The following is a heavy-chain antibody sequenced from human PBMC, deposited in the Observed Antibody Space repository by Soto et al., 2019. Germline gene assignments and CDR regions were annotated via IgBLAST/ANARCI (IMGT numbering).Heavy chain of an antibody. V-gene: IGHV2-5*01. J-gene: IGHJ4*02. CDR1: GFSLTTHGVG. CDR2: IYWNDDK. CDR3: AHLSLSGPETFDS. Sequence: QITLKESGPTLVKPTQTLTLTCSFSGFSLTTHGVGVGWIRQSPREALEWLALIYWNDDKRYSPSLESRLTITKDTSKNQVVLTMVNVAPVDSATYYCAHLSLSGPETFDSWGRGTLVTVSS. D-gene: IGHD2-8*02.